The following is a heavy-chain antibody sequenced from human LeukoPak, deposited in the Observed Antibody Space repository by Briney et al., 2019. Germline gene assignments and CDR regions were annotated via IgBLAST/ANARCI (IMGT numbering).Heavy chain of an antibody. Sequence: TGGSLRLSCAASGFNFSIYSMNWVRQAPGKGLEWVSYITRSSTTIYYADSVKGRFTISRDNAKNSLYLQMNSLRAEDTAVYYCAREDTGTYSTDYWGQGTLVTVSS. D-gene: IGHD1-26*01. J-gene: IGHJ4*02. CDR1: GFNFSIYS. CDR3: AREDTGTYSTDY. CDR2: ITRSSTTI. V-gene: IGHV3-48*01.